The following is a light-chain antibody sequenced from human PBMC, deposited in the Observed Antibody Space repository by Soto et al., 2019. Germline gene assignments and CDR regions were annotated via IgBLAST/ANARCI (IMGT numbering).Light chain of an antibody. CDR2: AAS. J-gene: IGKJ4*01. V-gene: IGKV1-12*01. Sequence: DIQMTQSPSSVSASVGDRVTITCRASQGISSWLAWYQRKPGKAPKLLIYAASILQSGVPSRFSGSGSGTDFTLTISTLQSEDFASYYCQQSNSFPFTFGGGTKVEI. CDR1: QGISSW. CDR3: QQSNSFPFT.